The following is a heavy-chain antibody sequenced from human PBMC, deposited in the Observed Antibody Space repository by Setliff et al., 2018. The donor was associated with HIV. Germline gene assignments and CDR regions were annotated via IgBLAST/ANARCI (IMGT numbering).Heavy chain of an antibody. V-gene: IGHV1-18*01. J-gene: IGHJ6*02. Sequence: ASVKVSCKASGYTFSDYDISWVRQAPGQGLEWMGWISAYNGKTNSAQKVQGRVTMTTDTSTSTAYMELGSLISDDTAVYYCARTRKSYPPAYGLDVWGQGTTVTVSS. D-gene: IGHD6-6*01. CDR1: GYTFSDYD. CDR3: ARTRKSYPPAYGLDV. CDR2: ISAYNGKT.